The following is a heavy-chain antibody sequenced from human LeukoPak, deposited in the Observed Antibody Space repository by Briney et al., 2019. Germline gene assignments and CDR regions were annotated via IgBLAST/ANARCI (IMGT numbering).Heavy chain of an antibody. J-gene: IGHJ4*02. CDR1: GFTFSRFA. CDR2: ISSNGGRT. Sequence: GGSLRLSCAASGFTFSRFALHWVRQAPGKGLEYVSAISSNGGRTYYADSVKGRFTISRDNSKNTLYLQMNSLRAEDTAVYYCAKDPRYSGSPEYYFDYWGQGTLVTVSS. D-gene: IGHD1-26*01. V-gene: IGHV3-64*04. CDR3: AKDPRYSGSPEYYFDY.